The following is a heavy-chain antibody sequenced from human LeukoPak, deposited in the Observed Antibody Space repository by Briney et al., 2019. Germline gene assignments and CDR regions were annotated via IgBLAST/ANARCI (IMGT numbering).Heavy chain of an antibody. V-gene: IGHV3-23*01. Sequence: GGSLRLSCAASGFTFSSYAMSWVRQAPGKGLEWVSAISGSGGSTYYADSVKSRFTISRDNSKNALYLQMNSLRAEDTAVYYCAKDYYDSSGLIDYWGQGTLVTVSS. J-gene: IGHJ4*02. CDR2: ISGSGGST. CDR3: AKDYYDSSGLIDY. D-gene: IGHD3-22*01. CDR1: GFTFSSYA.